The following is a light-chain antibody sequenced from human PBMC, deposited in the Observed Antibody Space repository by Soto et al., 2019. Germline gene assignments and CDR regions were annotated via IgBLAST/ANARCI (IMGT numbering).Light chain of an antibody. J-gene: IGKJ2*01. CDR3: QQYGNSPRP. V-gene: IGKV3-20*01. CDR2: AAS. CDR1: QSVSSSY. Sequence: EIVLTQSPGTLSLSPGERATLSCRASQSVSSSYLAWYQQKPGQAPRLLIYAASSRATGIPDRFSGSGAGTDFTLTISRLEPEDFAVYSCQQYGNSPRPFGQGTKLEIK.